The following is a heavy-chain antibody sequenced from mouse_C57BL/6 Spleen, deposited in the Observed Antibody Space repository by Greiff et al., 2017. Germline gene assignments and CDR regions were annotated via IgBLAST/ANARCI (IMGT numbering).Heavy chain of an antibody. CDR3: ARRGGSSYDYAMDY. J-gene: IGHJ4*01. CDR1: GIDFSRYW. V-gene: IGHV4-1*01. CDR2: INPDSSTI. Sequence: EASGIDFSRYWMSWVRRAPGKGLEWIGEINPDSSTINYAPSLKDKFIISRDNAKNTLYLQMSKVRSEDTALYYCARRGGSSYDYAMDYWGQGTSVTVSS. D-gene: IGHD1-1*01.